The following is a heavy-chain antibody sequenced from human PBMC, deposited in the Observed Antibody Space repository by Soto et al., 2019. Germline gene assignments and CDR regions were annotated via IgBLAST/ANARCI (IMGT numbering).Heavy chain of an antibody. CDR1: GYTFTSYG. CDR3: ARANYDILTGYTFNWLDP. V-gene: IGHV1-18*04. CDR2: ISAYNGNT. D-gene: IGHD3-9*01. J-gene: IGHJ5*02. Sequence: ASVKVSCKASGYTFTSYGISWVRQAPGQGLEWMGWISAYNGNTNYAQKLQGRVTMTTDTSTSTAYMELRSLRSDDTAVYYCARANYDILTGYTFNWLDPWGQGTLVTVSS.